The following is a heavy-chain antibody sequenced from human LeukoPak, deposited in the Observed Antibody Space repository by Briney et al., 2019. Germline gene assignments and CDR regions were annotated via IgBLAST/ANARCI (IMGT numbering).Heavy chain of an antibody. D-gene: IGHD6-13*01. Sequence: SETLSLTCTVSGGSISRSSYYWGWLRQPPGKGLEWIGSIYHSGSTYYNPSLKSQVTISVDTSKNQFSLKLTSVTAADTAVYYCARGYSSSWYLNWFDPWGQGTLVTVSS. CDR3: ARGYSSSWYLNWFDP. CDR1: GGSISRSSYY. CDR2: IYHSGST. V-gene: IGHV4-39*07. J-gene: IGHJ5*02.